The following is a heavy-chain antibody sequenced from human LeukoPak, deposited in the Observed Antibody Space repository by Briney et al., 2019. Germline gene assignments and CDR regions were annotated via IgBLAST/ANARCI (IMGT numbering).Heavy chain of an antibody. Sequence: PGGSLRLSCAASGFTVSSNYMSWVRQAPGKGLEWVSVIYAGGTTYYADSVKGRFTISRDNSKNTVYLQINSLSAEDTAIYYCARGTLAGFDYWGQGTLVTVSS. CDR2: IYAGGTT. D-gene: IGHD6-19*01. J-gene: IGHJ4*02. CDR3: ARGTLAGFDY. CDR1: GFTVSSNY. V-gene: IGHV3-53*01.